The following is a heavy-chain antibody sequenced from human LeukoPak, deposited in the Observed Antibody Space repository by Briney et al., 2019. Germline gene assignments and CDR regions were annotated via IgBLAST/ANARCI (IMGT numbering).Heavy chain of an antibody. D-gene: IGHD3-3*01. CDR2: IYYSGST. V-gene: IGHV4-59*01. CDR1: GGSISSYY. Sequence: PSETLSLTCTVSGGSISSYYWSWIRQPPGKGLEWIGYIYYSGSTNYNPSLKSRVTISVDTSKNQFSLKLSSVTAADTAVYYCAGRGYDFWSGYHNWFDPWGQGTLVTVSS. J-gene: IGHJ5*02. CDR3: AGRGYDFWSGYHNWFDP.